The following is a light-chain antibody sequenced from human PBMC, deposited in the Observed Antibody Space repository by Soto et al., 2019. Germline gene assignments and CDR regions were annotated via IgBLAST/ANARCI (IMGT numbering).Light chain of an antibody. V-gene: IGKV3-20*01. CDR2: GAS. J-gene: IGKJ2*01. Sequence: EVVLTQSPGTLSLSPGEGATLSCRASHNISSTYLAWYQQKPGQAPRLLIYGASSRATGIPDRLSGSGSGTDFTLTVSRLEPEDFAVFYCQHYGSSMYTFGQGTRLDIK. CDR1: HNISSTY. CDR3: QHYGSSMYT.